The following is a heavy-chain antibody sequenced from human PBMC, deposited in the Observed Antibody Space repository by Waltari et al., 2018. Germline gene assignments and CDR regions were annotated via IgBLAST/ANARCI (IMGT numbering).Heavy chain of an antibody. CDR2: IYHSGST. J-gene: IGHJ6*02. CDR1: GGSISSSNW. V-gene: IGHV4-4*02. CDR3: ASRGYSSLPFGYGMDV. Sequence: QVQLQESGPGLVKPSGTLSLTCAVSGGSISSSNWWSWVRQPPGKGLEWIGEIYHSGSTNYNPSLKSRVTISVDTSKNQFSLKLSSVTAADTAVYYCASRGYSSLPFGYGMDVWGQGTTVTVSS. D-gene: IGHD2-15*01.